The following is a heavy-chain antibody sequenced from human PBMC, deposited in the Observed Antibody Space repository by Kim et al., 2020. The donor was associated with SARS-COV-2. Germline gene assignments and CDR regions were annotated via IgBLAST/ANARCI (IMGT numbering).Heavy chain of an antibody. CDR1: GFTFSNYC. V-gene: IGHV3-30*03. D-gene: IGHD2-2*01. Sequence: GGSLRLSCAASGFTFSNYCMHWVRQAPGKGLEWVAVIANDGSIKYYEDSVKGRFNISRDNSKKTLYLQMNGLRGEDTAVYYCARGGAGPWVSQPCDYRGQGSLVPVPS. CDR3: ARGGAGPWVSQPCDY. CDR2: IANDGSIK. J-gene: IGHJ4*02.